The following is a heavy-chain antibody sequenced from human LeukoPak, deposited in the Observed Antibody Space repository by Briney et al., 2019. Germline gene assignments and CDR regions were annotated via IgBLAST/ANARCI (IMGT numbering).Heavy chain of an antibody. CDR3: ARDRPGIAVAGDAFDI. Sequence: PSETLSLTCTVSGGPISSYYWRWIRQPPGKGLEWIGYLYNRGSTNYNPSLKGRVTISVDTSKNQFSLKLRSVTAADTAVYYCARDRPGIAVAGDAFDIWGQGTMVTVSS. CDR1: GGPISSYY. CDR2: LYNRGST. V-gene: IGHV4-59*01. J-gene: IGHJ3*02. D-gene: IGHD6-19*01.